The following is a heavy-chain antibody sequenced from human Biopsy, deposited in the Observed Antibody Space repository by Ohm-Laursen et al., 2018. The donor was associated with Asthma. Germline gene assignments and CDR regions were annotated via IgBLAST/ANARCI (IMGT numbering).Heavy chain of an antibody. CDR2: ISYDGSNK. J-gene: IGHJ6*02. V-gene: IGHV3-30*03. D-gene: IGHD2-21*02. Sequence: SLRLSCAATGFTFSRYGMHWVRQAPGKGLEWVAVISYDGSNKYYGDSVQGRFTISRDNSKNTLYLQMNSLRAEDTAVYYCASYEVVTSILPLDVWGQGTTVTVSS. CDR1: GFTFSRYG. CDR3: ASYEVVTSILPLDV.